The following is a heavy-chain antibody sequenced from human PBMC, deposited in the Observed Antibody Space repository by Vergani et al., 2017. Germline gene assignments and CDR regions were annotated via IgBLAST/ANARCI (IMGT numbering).Heavy chain of an antibody. J-gene: IGHJ4*02. CDR1: GDSISTSSYA. CDR3: ARHISVVRPSSMTAFDY. D-gene: IGHD2-21*01. CDR2: VFYGGGT. V-gene: IGHV4-39*01. Sequence: QMQLQESGPGLVKPSETLSLSCTVSGDSISTSSYAWGWIRQPPGNTLEWIGTVFYGGGTYYNPSLKRRVTLSLDTSKKQISLHLTSVTAADTAVYYCARHISVVRPSSMTAFDYWGQGTLVTVSS.